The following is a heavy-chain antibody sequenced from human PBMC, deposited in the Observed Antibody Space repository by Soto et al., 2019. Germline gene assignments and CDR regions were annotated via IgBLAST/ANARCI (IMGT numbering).Heavy chain of an antibody. J-gene: IGHJ4*02. CDR3: ARRLHDSSGYYYSDYFDY. Sequence: PSETLSLTCTVSGGSVSSGGYYWSWIRQHPGKGLEWIGYIYYSGSTYYNPSLKSRVTISVDTSKNQFSLKLSSVTAADTAVYYCARRLHDSSGYYYSDYFDYWGQGTLVTVSS. V-gene: IGHV4-31*03. CDR2: IYYSGST. CDR1: GGSVSSGGYY. D-gene: IGHD3-22*01.